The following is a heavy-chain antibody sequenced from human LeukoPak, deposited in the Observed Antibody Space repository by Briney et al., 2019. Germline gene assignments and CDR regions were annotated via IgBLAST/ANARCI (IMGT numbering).Heavy chain of an antibody. CDR1: GFTGSSYG. Sequence: GGSLRLSCAISGFTGSSYGMHWVRQAPGKGLEWVADISYDGSNKCHADSVKGRFTISRDNSKSSLFLQMNSLIAEDTAVYYCAKDLRPQIPYGESPRGTAPMGHWGQGTLVTVSS. CDR3: AKDLRPQIPYGESPRGTAPMGH. J-gene: IGHJ4*02. V-gene: IGHV3-30*18. D-gene: IGHD4-17*01. CDR2: ISYDGSNK.